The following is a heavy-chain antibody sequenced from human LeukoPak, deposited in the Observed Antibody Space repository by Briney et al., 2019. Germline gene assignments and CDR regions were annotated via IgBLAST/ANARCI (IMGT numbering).Heavy chain of an antibody. CDR2: ISSSGST. CDR3: ARGPYSYDSSGAFDI. V-gene: IGHV4-61*02. Sequence: SETLSLTCTVSGGSISSGSYYWSWIRQPAGKGLDWIGRISSSGSTNYNPSLKSRVTISVDTSKNQFSLKLSSVTAADTAVYFCARGPYSYDSSGAFDIWGQGTMVTVSS. CDR1: GGSISSGSYY. D-gene: IGHD3-22*01. J-gene: IGHJ3*02.